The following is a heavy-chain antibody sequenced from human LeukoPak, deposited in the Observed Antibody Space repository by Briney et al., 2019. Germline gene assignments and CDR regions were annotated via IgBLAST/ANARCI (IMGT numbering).Heavy chain of an antibody. CDR3: AKEKCDSSPPYH. CDR2: TRYDESKK. D-gene: IGHD3-22*01. CDR1: GFTFSSYG. V-gene: IGHV3-30*02. J-gene: IGHJ4*02. Sequence: GGSLRLSCAASGFTFSSYGMHWVRQAPGKGLEWVAFTRYDESKKYYADSVKGRFTISRDNSKNTVYLQMNSLTVEDTAVYYCAKEKCDSSPPYHWGQGTLVTVSS.